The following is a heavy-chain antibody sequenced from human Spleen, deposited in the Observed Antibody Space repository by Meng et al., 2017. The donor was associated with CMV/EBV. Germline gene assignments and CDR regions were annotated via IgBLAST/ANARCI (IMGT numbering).Heavy chain of an antibody. CDR3: ARDEPYCSSTSCYTY. J-gene: IGHJ6*02. CDR1: GFTFSSYA. CDR2: ISGSGGST. D-gene: IGHD2-2*02. Sequence: LSLTCAASGFTFSSYAMSWVRQAPGKGLEWVSAISGSGGSTYYADSVKGRFTISRDNSKNTLYLQMNSLRAEDTAVYYCARDEPYCSSTSCYTYWGQGTTVTVSS. V-gene: IGHV3-23*01.